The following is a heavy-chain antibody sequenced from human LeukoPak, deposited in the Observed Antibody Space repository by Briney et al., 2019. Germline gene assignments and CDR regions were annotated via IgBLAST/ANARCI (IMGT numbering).Heavy chain of an antibody. CDR3: ARDKISSSWFDY. CDR2: ISSSSGYT. V-gene: IGHV3-11*05. CDR1: GFTFSDYY. Sequence: GGSLRLSCAASGFTFSDYYMNWSRQAPGKGLEWVSYISSSSGYTNYADSVKGRFTISRDNAKNSLYLQMNSLRAEDTAVYYCARDKISSSWFDYWGQGTLVTVSS. J-gene: IGHJ4*02. D-gene: IGHD6-13*01.